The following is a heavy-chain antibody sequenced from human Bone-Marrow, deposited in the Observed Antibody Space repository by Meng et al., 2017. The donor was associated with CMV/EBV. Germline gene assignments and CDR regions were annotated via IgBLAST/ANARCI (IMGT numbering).Heavy chain of an antibody. CDR3: ARGGGGMDV. V-gene: IGHV1-2*02. J-gene: IGHJ6*02. CDR2: INPNSGDT. D-gene: IGHD3-16*01. CDR1: QSTFIDHH. Sequence: ASVKVSCKASQSTFIDHHMHWVRQAPGQGLEWMGWINPNSGDTKYAQKFQGRVTLSKDTSISTAYMDLSSLRSDDTAVYYCARGGGGMDVWGQGTTVTVSS.